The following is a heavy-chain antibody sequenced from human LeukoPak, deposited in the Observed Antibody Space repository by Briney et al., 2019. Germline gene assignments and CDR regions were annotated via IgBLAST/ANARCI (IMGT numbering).Heavy chain of an antibody. V-gene: IGHV3-48*01. D-gene: IGHD3-10*01. Sequence: GGSLRLSCAASGFTFSSYSMNWVRQAPGKGLEWVSYITFSSSIIYYADSVKGRFTISRDNAKNSLYLQMNSLRAEDTAVYYCARGGGVVVLDDAFDIWGQGTVVTVSS. CDR2: ITFSSSII. J-gene: IGHJ3*02. CDR3: ARGGGVVVLDDAFDI. CDR1: GFTFSSYS.